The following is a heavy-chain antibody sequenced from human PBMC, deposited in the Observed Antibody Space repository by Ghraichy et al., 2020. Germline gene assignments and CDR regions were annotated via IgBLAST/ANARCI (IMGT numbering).Heavy chain of an antibody. V-gene: IGHV3-74*01. CDR1: GFTFSSYW. D-gene: IGHD1-26*01. J-gene: IGHJ6*02. CDR2: INSDGSST. Sequence: GGSLRLSCAASGFTFSSYWMHWVRQAPGKGLVWVSRINSDGSSTSYADSVKGRFTISRDNAKNTLYLQMNSLRAEDTAVYYCARDKRVGATEGYYYYYGMDVWGQGTTVTVSS. CDR3: ARDKRVGATEGYYYYYGMDV.